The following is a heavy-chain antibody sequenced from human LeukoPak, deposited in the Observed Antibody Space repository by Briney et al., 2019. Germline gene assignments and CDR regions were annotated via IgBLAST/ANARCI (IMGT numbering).Heavy chain of an antibody. V-gene: IGHV1-69*05. J-gene: IGHJ4*02. CDR2: IIPIFGTA. Sequence: GASVKVSCKASGGTFSSYAISWVRQAPGQGLEWMGRIIPIFGTANYAQKFQGRVTITTDESTSTAYMELSSLRSDDTAVYYCARDIGTVTTVTDYWGQGTLVTVSS. CDR1: GGTFSSYA. CDR3: ARDIGTVTTVTDY. D-gene: IGHD4-11*01.